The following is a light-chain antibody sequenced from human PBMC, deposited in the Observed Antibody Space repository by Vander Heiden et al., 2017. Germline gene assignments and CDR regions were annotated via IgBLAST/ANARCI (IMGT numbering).Light chain of an antibody. CDR1: QSINKN. V-gene: IGKV1-39*01. CDR2: AAS. Sequence: PFSRSGSAGDRVTITCRASQSINKNLNWYQQKPGKAPKLLIYAASSLQSGVPSRFSGSGSGTDFALTISRLQPEDFATYYCQQTDSTPLTFGGGTKVEIK. J-gene: IGKJ4*01. CDR3: QQTDSTPLT.